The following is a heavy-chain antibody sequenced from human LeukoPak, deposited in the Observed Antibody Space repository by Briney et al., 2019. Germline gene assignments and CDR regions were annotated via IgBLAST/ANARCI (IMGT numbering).Heavy chain of an antibody. V-gene: IGHV4-30-2*01. Sequence: SETLSLTCAVSGGSISSGGYSWSWIRQPPGKGLEWIGYIYHSGSTYYNPSLKSRVTISVDRSKNQFSLKLSSVTAADTAVYYCARDRSSGDFDYWGQGTLVTVSS. CDR2: IYHSGST. J-gene: IGHJ4*02. CDR3: ARDRSSGDFDY. CDR1: GGSISSGGYS. D-gene: IGHD6-19*01.